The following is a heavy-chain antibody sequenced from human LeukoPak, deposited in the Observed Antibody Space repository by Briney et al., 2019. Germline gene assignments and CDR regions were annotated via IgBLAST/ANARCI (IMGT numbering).Heavy chain of an antibody. J-gene: IGHJ6*02. CDR1: GITLRTYA. D-gene: IGHD2-21*01. CDR3: AKGFVGYYYYGMDV. V-gene: IGHV3-30*04. CDR2: ISCDATVK. Sequence: GGSLRLSCTASGITLRTYAIQWVRLAPGKGLEWVGVISCDATVKYYADSVKGRFTMSKDNSKNTFYLQMNSLGAEDTAVYYCAKGFVGYYYYGMDVWGQGTTVTVSS.